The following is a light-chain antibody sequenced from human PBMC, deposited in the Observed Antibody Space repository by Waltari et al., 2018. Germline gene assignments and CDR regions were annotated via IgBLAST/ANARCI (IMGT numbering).Light chain of an antibody. CDR3: ISYTTSDTMI. V-gene: IGLV2-14*03. Sequence: QSALTQPASVSGSPGQSIPISCPGTSSDAGAYNYASRYQQHPGKVPKLIISDVSQRPSGVSFRFSGSKSVNTASLTISGLQAEDEADYYCISYTTSDTMIFGGGTKLTVL. J-gene: IGLJ2*01. CDR2: DVS. CDR1: SSDAGAYNY.